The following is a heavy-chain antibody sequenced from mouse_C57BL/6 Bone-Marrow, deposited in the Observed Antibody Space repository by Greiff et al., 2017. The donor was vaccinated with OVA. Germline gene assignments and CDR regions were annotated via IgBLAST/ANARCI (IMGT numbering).Heavy chain of an antibody. D-gene: IGHD1-1*01. CDR2: INPSSGYT. CDR1: GYTFTSYT. V-gene: IGHV1-4*01. CDR3: ARTTVVAPYYYAMDY. J-gene: IGHJ4*01. Sequence: VQLQQSGAELARPGASVKMSCKASGYTFTSYTMHWVKQRPGQGLEWIGYINPSSGYTKYNQKFKDKATLTADKSSSTAYMQLSSLTSEDAAVYYCARTTVVAPYYYAMDYWGQGTSVTVSS.